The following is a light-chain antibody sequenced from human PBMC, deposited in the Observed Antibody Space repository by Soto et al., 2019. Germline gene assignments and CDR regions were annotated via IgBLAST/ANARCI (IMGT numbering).Light chain of an antibody. CDR1: QSISSSY. CDR2: GAS. Sequence: EVVLTQSPATLSLSPGERATLSCRASQSISSSYLAWYQQRPGQAPRLLIHGASRRATGIPDRFSGSGSGTDYTLTISRLEPEDFAVYYCQQYGISSHTFGQGTKLEIK. V-gene: IGKV3-20*01. J-gene: IGKJ2*01. CDR3: QQYGISSHT.